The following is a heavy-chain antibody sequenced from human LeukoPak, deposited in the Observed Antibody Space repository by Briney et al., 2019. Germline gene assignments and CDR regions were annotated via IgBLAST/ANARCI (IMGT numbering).Heavy chain of an antibody. CDR3: ARVRSGYLFDY. D-gene: IGHD3-3*01. CDR2: ISGGGDTT. J-gene: IGHJ4*02. Sequence: PGGSLRLSCAASGFTFTNYGVTWVRQAPGKGLEWVSVISGGGDTTFYAGFVKGRFTISRDNSKNTVFLQMNSLRVEDTAIYSCARVRSGYLFDYWGQGTLVTVSS. V-gene: IGHV3-23*01. CDR1: GFTFTNYG.